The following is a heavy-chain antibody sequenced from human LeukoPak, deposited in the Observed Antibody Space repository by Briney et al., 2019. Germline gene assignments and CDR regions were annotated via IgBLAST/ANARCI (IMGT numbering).Heavy chain of an antibody. V-gene: IGHV3-30-3*01. J-gene: IGHJ4*02. D-gene: IGHD6-13*01. CDR2: ISYDGSNK. Sequence: GGSLRLSCAASGFTFSSYAMHWVRQAPGKGLEWVAVISYDGSNKYYADSVKGRFTISRDNSKNTLYLQMNSLRAEDTAVYYCAKPGGDSSWYFDYWGQGTLVTVSS. CDR3: AKPGGDSSWYFDY. CDR1: GFTFSSYA.